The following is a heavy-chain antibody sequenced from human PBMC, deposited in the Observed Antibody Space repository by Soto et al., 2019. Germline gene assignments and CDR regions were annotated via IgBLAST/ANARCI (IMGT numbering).Heavy chain of an antibody. CDR3: AFDSFPPYYYYMYI. V-gene: IGHV1-46*01. Sequence: ASVKVSCKASGYSFTNYYMHWVRQAPGQGLEWMGIINPSGGGTSYAQKFQGRVTMTRDTSTSTVYMELSSLRSEDTAVYYCAFDSFPPYYYYMYIRGKRATVPVSS. D-gene: IGHD2-21*01. CDR1: GYSFTNYY. J-gene: IGHJ6*03. CDR2: INPSGGGT.